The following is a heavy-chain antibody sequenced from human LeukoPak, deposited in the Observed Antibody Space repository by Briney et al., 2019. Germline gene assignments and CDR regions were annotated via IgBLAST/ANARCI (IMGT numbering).Heavy chain of an antibody. V-gene: IGHV4-59*08. CDR1: GGSISSYY. J-gene: IGHJ4*01. D-gene: IGHD5-18*01. CDR3: ARGAALVTDKYFDY. CDR2: IYYSGST. Sequence: SETLSLTCTVSGGSISSYYWSWIRQPPGKGLEWIGYIYYSGSTNYNPSLKSRVTISVDTSKNQFSLKLSSVTAADTAVYYCARGAALVTDKYFDYWGYGTLVTVSS.